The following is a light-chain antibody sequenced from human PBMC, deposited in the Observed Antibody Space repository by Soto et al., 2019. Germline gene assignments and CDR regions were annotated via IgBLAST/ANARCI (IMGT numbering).Light chain of an antibody. V-gene: IGLV2-14*01. CDR3: SSYTSSSTLYV. Sequence: QSVLTQPASVSGSPGQSITISCTGTSSDIGGYKYVSWYQLHPGKAPKLMIYEVTNRPSGVSFRFSGSKSGNTASLTISGLQAEDEADYYCSSYTSSSTLYVFGTGTKLTVL. CDR1: SSDIGGYKY. CDR2: EVT. J-gene: IGLJ1*01.